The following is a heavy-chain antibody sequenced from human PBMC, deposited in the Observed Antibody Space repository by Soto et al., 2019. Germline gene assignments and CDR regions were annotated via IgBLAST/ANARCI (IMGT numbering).Heavy chain of an antibody. CDR2: ISSSSSYI. V-gene: IGHV3-21*01. CDR3: ARGGGSYPYYYYYMDV. D-gene: IGHD3-16*02. CDR1: GFTFSSFS. J-gene: IGHJ6*03. Sequence: GGSLRLSCAAFGFTFSSFSMNWVRQAPGKGLEWVSSISSSSSYIYYADSVKGRFTISRDNAKNSLYLQMNSLRAEDTAVYYCARGGGSYPYYYYYMDVWGKGTTVTVSS.